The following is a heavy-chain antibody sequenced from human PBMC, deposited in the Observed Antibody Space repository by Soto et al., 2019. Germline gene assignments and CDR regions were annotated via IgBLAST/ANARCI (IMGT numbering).Heavy chain of an antibody. CDR1: GGSISSGDYY. CDR2: IFYRGST. J-gene: IGHJ4*02. D-gene: IGHD3-10*01. V-gene: IGHV4-30-4*01. CDR3: ACRRLVRGVIIRPLDY. Sequence: QVQLQESGPGLVKPSQTLSLSCTVSGGSISSGDYYWSWIRQPPGKGLEWIGYIFYRGSTYYNPSLQSRLTISVDTSKNQFSLKLSSVTAADTAVYYCACRRLVRGVIIRPLDYWGQGTLVTVSS.